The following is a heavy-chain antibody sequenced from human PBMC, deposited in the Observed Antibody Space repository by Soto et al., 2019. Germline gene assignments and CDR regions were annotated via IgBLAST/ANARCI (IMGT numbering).Heavy chain of an antibody. V-gene: IGHV3-30*18. CDR1: GFTFSSYG. CDR2: ISYDGSNK. D-gene: IGHD1-26*01. Sequence: GGSLRLSCASSGFTFSSYGMHWVRQAPGKGLEWVAVISYDGSNKYYADSVKGRFTISRDNSKNTLYLQMNSLRAEDTAVYYCAKDASIVGATNFDYWGQGTLVTVSS. J-gene: IGHJ4*02. CDR3: AKDASIVGATNFDY.